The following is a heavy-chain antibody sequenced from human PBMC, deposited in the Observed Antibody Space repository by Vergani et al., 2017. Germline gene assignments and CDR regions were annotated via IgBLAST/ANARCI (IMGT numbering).Heavy chain of an antibody. J-gene: IGHJ5*02. V-gene: IGHV3-30*02. CDR2: IRYDGSNK. CDR3: AKDRTSVPQFDP. CDR1: GFTFSSYG. Sequence: QVQLVESGGGVVQPGGSLRLSCAASGFTFSSYGMHWVRQAPGKGLEWVAFIRYDGSNKYYADSVKGRFTISRDKSKNTLYLQMNSLRAEDTAVYYCAKDRTSVPQFDPWGQGTLVTVSS.